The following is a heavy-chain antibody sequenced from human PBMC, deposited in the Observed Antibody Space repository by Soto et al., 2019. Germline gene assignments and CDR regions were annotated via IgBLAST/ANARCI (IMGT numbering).Heavy chain of an antibody. D-gene: IGHD3-3*01. V-gene: IGHV4-34*01. J-gene: IGHJ5*02. CDR3: AKYYDFWSGYENWFDP. CDR2: INHSGST. CDR1: GGSFIGYY. Sequence: SETLSLTCAVYGGSFIGYYWSWIRQPPGKGLEWIGEINHSGSTNYNPSLKSRVTISVDTSKNQFSLKLSSVTAADTAVYYCAKYYDFWSGYENWFDPWGQGTLVTVSS.